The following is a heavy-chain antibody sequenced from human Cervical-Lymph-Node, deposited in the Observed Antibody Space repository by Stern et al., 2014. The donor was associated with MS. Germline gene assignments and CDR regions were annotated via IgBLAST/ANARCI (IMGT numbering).Heavy chain of an antibody. Sequence: VQLVESGSEVKKPGASVKVSCKASGYTFNIYYIHWVRQAPGQGLEWMGMINTSSNSTSYAQKFQGRVTLTRDTSTSTVYMELSSLRSDDTAVYYCARSRQLVRQRGFDYWGQGTLVTVSS. D-gene: IGHD6-6*01. J-gene: IGHJ4*02. CDR3: ARSRQLVRQRGFDY. CDR1: GYTFNIYY. CDR2: INTSSNST. V-gene: IGHV1-46*02.